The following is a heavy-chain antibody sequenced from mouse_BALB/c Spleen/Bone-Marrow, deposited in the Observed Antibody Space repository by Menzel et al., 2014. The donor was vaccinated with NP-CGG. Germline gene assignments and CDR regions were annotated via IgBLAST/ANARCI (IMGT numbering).Heavy chain of an antibody. CDR1: GFTFSSYA. Sequence: EVQRVESGGGLVKPGGSLKLSCAASGFTFSSYAMSWVRQTPEKRLEWVASISSGGSTYYADSVKGRFTISRDNARNILYLQMSSLRSEDTAMYYCARARFYYGKLVDYWGQGTSVTVSS. J-gene: IGHJ4*01. CDR3: ARARFYYGKLVDY. D-gene: IGHD1-1*01. V-gene: IGHV5-6-5*01. CDR2: ISSGGST.